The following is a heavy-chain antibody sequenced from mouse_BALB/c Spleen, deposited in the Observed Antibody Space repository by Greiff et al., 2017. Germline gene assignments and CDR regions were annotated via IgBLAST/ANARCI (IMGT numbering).Heavy chain of an antibody. D-gene: IGHD2-14*01. V-gene: IGHV1-14*01. CDR2: INPYNDGT. J-gene: IGHJ4*01. Sequence: EVQLQQSGPELVKPGASVKMSCKASGYTFTSYVMHWVKQKPGQGLEWIGYINPYNDGTKYNEKFKGKATLTSDKSSSTAYMELSSLTSEDSAVYYCARDLYYRYDYYYAMDYWGQGTSVTVSS. CDR3: ARDLYYRYDYYYAMDY. CDR1: GYTFTSYV.